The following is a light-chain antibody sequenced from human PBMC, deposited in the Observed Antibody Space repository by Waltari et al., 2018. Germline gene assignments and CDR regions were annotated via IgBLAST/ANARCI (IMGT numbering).Light chain of an antibody. Sequence: QSALTQPASVSGSPGQSITISCTGTSSDIGGYNYVSWYQHHPGKVPKLMIYDVIKRPSGVSDRFSDSKSGNTASLTVSGLQAEDEADYYCTSFTSIATVVFGGGTKLTVL. CDR3: TSFTSIATVV. CDR1: SSDIGGYNY. CDR2: DVI. J-gene: IGLJ2*01. V-gene: IGLV2-14*03.